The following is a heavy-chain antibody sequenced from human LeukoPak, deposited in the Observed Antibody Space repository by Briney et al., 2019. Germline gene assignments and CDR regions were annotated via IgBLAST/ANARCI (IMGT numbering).Heavy chain of an antibody. CDR3: AILWFGELPSFDY. Sequence: GASVNVSCKASGYTFTRYYMHWVRQAPGQGLEWMGILKPSGGSTNYAQKFQGRVTMTRDTSTSTVYMERSSLRSEDTAVYYCAILWFGELPSFDYWGQGTLVTVSS. V-gene: IGHV1-46*01. CDR2: LKPSGGST. CDR1: GYTFTRYY. J-gene: IGHJ4*02. D-gene: IGHD3-10*01.